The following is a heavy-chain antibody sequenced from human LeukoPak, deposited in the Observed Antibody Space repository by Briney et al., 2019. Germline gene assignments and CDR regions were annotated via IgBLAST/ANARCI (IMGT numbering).Heavy chain of an antibody. CDR3: ARDVAAAGYYYYGMDV. CDR2: IYSGGST. Sequence: PGGSLRLSCAASGFTVSSNYMSWVRQAPGKGLEWVSVIYSGGSTYYADSVKGRFTISRDNSKNTLYLQMNSLRAEDTAVYYCARDVAAAGYYYYGMDVWGQGTTVTVSS. V-gene: IGHV3-53*01. CDR1: GFTVSSNY. D-gene: IGHD6-13*01. J-gene: IGHJ6*02.